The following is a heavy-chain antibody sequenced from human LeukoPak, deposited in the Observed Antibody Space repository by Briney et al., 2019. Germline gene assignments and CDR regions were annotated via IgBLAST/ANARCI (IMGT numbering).Heavy chain of an antibody. J-gene: IGHJ4*02. CDR1: GYSFTSYW. Sequence: GESLKISCKGSGYSFTSYWIGWVRQMPGKGLEWMGIIYPGDSDTRYSPSFQGQVTISADKSISTAYLQWSSLKASDTAMYYCARRRGHSERHCSSTSCYAGRVWYFDYWGQGTLVTVSS. CDR3: ARRRGHSERHCSSTSCYAGRVWYFDY. D-gene: IGHD2-2*01. CDR2: IYPGDSDT. V-gene: IGHV5-51*01.